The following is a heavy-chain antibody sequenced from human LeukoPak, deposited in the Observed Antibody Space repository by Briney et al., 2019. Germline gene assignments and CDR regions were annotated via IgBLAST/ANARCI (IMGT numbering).Heavy chain of an antibody. CDR2: ISGSGGST. Sequence: GGSLRLSCAASGFTFSSYAMSWVRQAPGKGLEWVSAISGSGGSTYYADSVKGRFTISRDNSKNTLYLQMNSLRAEDTAVYYCAKGDSSSWYRTGYYFDYWGQGTLVTVSS. V-gene: IGHV3-23*01. J-gene: IGHJ4*02. D-gene: IGHD6-13*01. CDR3: AKGDSSSWYRTGYYFDY. CDR1: GFTFSSYA.